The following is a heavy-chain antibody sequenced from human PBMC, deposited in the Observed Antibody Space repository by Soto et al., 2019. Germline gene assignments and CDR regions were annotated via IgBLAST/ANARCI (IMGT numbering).Heavy chain of an antibody. D-gene: IGHD3-22*01. CDR1: GGSISSYY. CDR3: ARVLHFYDSIDYYPTYYFNY. V-gene: IGHV4-59*01. J-gene: IGHJ4*02. CDR2: IYYSGTT. Sequence: SETLSLTCTVSGGSISSYYWSWIRQPPGKGLEWIGHIYYSGTTKYNPSLKSRVTISVDTSKNQFSLKLSSVTAADTAIYYCARVLHFYDSIDYYPTYYFNYWGQGTLVTVSS.